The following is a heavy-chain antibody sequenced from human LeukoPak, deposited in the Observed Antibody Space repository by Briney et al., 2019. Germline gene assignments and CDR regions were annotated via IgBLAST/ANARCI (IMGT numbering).Heavy chain of an antibody. CDR1: GGSISSCGYY. J-gene: IGHJ4*02. Sequence: SSQTLSLTCTVSGGSISSCGYYWSWIRQPPGKGLEWIGSIYHSGSTYYNPSLNSRVTISVDTSKNQFSLKLSSVTAADTAIYYCARVYRSGTYYNAEGAFDLWGQGTLVTVSS. CDR3: ARVYRSGTYYNAEGAFDL. CDR2: IYHSGST. D-gene: IGHD3-10*01. V-gene: IGHV4-30-2*03.